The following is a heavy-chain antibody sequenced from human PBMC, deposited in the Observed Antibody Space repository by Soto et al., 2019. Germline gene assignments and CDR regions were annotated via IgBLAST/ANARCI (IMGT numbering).Heavy chain of an antibody. Sequence: EVQLVESGGGLVQPGGSLRLSCAASGFTFSSYEMNWVRQAPGKGLEWVSYISSIGSTIYYADSAKGRFTISRDNAKNSLYLQMNSLRAEDTAVYYCARLFTAFDIWGQGTMVTVSS. CDR2: ISSIGSTI. D-gene: IGHD3-3*01. J-gene: IGHJ3*02. CDR3: ARLFTAFDI. CDR1: GFTFSSYE. V-gene: IGHV3-48*03.